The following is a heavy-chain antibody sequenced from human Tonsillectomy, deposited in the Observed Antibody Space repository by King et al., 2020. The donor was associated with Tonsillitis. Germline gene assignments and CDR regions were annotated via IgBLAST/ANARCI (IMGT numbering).Heavy chain of an antibody. CDR1: AYTFTSYG. V-gene: IGHV1-18*04. Sequence: QLVQSGGEVKKPGASVKVSCKASAYTFTSYGISWVRQAPGQGLEWMGWINPNNGDTKLAQKFRGRVTMTTDTSTSTAYMELTSLRSDDTAVYYCARSLGYCANGICFAFDYWGQGTLVTVSS. J-gene: IGHJ4*02. D-gene: IGHD2-8*01. CDR3: ARSLGYCANGICFAFDY. CDR2: INPNNGDT.